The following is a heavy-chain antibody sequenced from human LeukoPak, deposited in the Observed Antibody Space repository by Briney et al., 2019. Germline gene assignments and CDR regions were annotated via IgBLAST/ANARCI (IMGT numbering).Heavy chain of an antibody. CDR1: GFTFSSYA. V-gene: IGHV3-64*01. CDR3: ARAPYSSGWYGPSRF. CDR2: ISSNGGST. Sequence: GGSLRLSCAASGFTFSSYAMHWVRQAPGKGLEYVSAISSNGGSTYYANSVKGRFTISRDDSKNTLYLQMGSLRAEDMAVYYCARAPYSSGWYGPSRFWGQGTLVTVSS. J-gene: IGHJ4*02. D-gene: IGHD6-19*01.